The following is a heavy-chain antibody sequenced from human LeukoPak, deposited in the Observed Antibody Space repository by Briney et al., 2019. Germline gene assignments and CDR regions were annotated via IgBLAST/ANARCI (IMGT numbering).Heavy chain of an antibody. CDR2: ISGSGGSI. CDR1: GFTFSSYA. D-gene: IGHD5-24*01. Sequence: GGSLRLSCAASGFTFSSYAMSWVRQAPGKGLEWVSAISGSGGSIYYADSVKGRFTISRDNSKNALYLQMNSLRAEDTAVYYCAKAEMATINAFSYFDYWGQGTLVTVSS. CDR3: AKAEMATINAFSYFDY. V-gene: IGHV3-23*01. J-gene: IGHJ4*02.